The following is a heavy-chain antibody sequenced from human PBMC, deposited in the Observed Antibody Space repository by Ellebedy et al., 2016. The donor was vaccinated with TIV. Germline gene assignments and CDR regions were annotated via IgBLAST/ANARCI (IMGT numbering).Heavy chain of an antibody. Sequence: GESLKISXVASGFTFRSHGIYWVCQAPGKGLEWVAVLSSDGSNKYYADSVKGRFTISRDNSKNTLYLQMNSLRTDDMAVYYCARGGSSGSSDYWGQGTLVTVSS. CDR3: ARGGSSGSSDY. V-gene: IGHV3-30*03. J-gene: IGHJ4*02. CDR2: LSSDGSNK. CDR1: GFTFRSHG. D-gene: IGHD3-10*01.